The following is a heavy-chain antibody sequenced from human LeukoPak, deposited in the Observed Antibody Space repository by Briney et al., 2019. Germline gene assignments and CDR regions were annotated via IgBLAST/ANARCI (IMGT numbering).Heavy chain of an antibody. J-gene: IGHJ4*02. CDR1: GFIFSSYE. Sequence: GGSLRLSCAASGFIFSSYEMNWVRQAPGKGLEWVSYISGSGSTIYYADSVKGRLTISRDNAKNSLYLQMNSLRAEDTAVYYCARGGQQWLPSPVDYWGQGTLVTVSS. CDR3: ARGGQQWLPSPVDY. V-gene: IGHV3-48*03. CDR2: ISGSGSTI. D-gene: IGHD6-19*01.